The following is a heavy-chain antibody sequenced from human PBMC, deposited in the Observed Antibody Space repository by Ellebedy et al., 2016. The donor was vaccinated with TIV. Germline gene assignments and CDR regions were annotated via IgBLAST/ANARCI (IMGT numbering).Heavy chain of an antibody. V-gene: IGHV3-30*19. CDR3: ARDPGDYYLDF. CDR1: GFTFSSYG. CDR2: IYYDGSNK. J-gene: IGHJ4*02. Sequence: GESLKISCAASGFTFSSYGMHWVRQAPGKGLEWVAVIYYDGSNKYYADSVKGRFTISRDNSKNTLYLQMNSLRTEDTAVYYCARDPGDYYLDFWGQGTLVTVSS. D-gene: IGHD4-17*01.